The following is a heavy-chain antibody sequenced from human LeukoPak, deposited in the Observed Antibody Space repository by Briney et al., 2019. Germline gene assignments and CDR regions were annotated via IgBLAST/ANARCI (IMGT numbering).Heavy chain of an antibody. CDR1: GGSIRSYY. CDR2: IFYSGST. V-gene: IGHV4-59*01. Sequence: PSETLSLTCTVSGGSIRSYYWSWIRQPPGKGLEWIGYIFYSGSTNYNPSLRSRVTISVDTSKNQFSLKLSSVTAADTAVYYCARDGRARWSYAFDIWGQGTMVTVSS. CDR3: ARDGRARWSYAFDI. J-gene: IGHJ3*02. D-gene: IGHD1-26*01.